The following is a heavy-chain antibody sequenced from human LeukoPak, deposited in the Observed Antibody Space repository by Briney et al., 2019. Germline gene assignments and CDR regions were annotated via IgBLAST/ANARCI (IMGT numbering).Heavy chain of an antibody. V-gene: IGHV4-39*02. D-gene: IGHD3-22*01. Sequence: PSETLSLTCTVSGGSISSSSYYWGWIRQPPGKGLEWIGSIYYSGSTYYNPSLKSRVTISVDTSKNQFSLKLSSVTAADTAVYYCARDSGYYSLPFDYWGQGTLVTVSS. CDR2: IYYSGST. J-gene: IGHJ4*02. CDR1: GGSISSSSYY. CDR3: ARDSGYYSLPFDY.